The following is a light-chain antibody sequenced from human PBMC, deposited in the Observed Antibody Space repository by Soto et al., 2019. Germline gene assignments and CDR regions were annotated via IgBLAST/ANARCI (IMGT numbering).Light chain of an antibody. J-gene: IGLJ2*01. CDR1: SSNIGSNT. V-gene: IGLV1-44*01. CDR3: AAWDDSLNGVV. Sequence: QSVLTQPPSASGTPGQRVTISCSGSSSNIGSNTVNWYQQLPGTAPKLLIYSNNQRPSGVPDRFSGSKSGTSASLAISGLQSEDEADYHCAAWDDSLNGVVFGGGTKLTVL. CDR2: SNN.